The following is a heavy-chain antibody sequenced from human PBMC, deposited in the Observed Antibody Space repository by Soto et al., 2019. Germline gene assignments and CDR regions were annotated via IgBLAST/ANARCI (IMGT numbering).Heavy chain of an antibody. CDR3: AKQMGTWVDTAIDF. CDR2: IYYSGST. Sequence: SETLSLTCTVSGGSISSGDYYWSWIRQPPGKGLEWIGYIYYSGSTYYNPSLKSRVTISVDTSKNQFSLKLSSVTAEDTAVYFCAKQMGTWVDTAIDFWGQGTQVTVSS. J-gene: IGHJ4*02. D-gene: IGHD1-1*01. V-gene: IGHV4-30-4*01. CDR1: GGSISSGDYY.